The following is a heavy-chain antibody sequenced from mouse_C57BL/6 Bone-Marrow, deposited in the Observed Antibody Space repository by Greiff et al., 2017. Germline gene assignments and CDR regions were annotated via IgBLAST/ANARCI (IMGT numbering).Heavy chain of an antibody. J-gene: IGHJ2*01. V-gene: IGHV5-6*02. Sequence: EVMLVESGGDLVKPGGSLKLSCAASGFTFSSYGMSWVRQTPDKRLEWVATISSGGSYTYYPDSVKGRFTISRDNAKNTLYLQMSSLKSEDTAMYYCARQRGLVDYWGQGTTLTVSS. CDR3: ARQRGLVDY. CDR2: ISSGGSYT. D-gene: IGHD4-1*01. CDR1: GFTFSSYG.